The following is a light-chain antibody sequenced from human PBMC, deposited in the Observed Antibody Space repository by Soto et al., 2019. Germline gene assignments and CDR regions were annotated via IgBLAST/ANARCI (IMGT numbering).Light chain of an antibody. CDR3: QQYSTYPLT. CDR2: DAS. J-gene: IGKJ4*01. Sequence: DIQMTQSPSTLSASIGDRVTITCRASQSITTFLAWYQQKPGKAPQILIYDASKLEPGVPSRLSGGGSGTEFTLTISSLQPDDFATYYCQQYSTYPLTFGGGTNV. V-gene: IGKV1-5*01. CDR1: QSITTF.